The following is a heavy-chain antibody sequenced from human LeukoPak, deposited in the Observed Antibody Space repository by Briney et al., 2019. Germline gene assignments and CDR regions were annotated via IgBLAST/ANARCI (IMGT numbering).Heavy chain of an antibody. J-gene: IGHJ4*02. Sequence: PSETLSLTCTVSGGSISSYYWSWIRQPPGKGLEWIGYIYYSGSTNYNPSLKSRVTISVDTSKNQFSLKLSSVTAADTAVYYCARDSSDSSGGGNDYWGQGTLVTVSS. D-gene: IGHD3-22*01. CDR1: GGSISSYY. CDR2: IYYSGST. CDR3: ARDSSDSSGGGNDY. V-gene: IGHV4-59*01.